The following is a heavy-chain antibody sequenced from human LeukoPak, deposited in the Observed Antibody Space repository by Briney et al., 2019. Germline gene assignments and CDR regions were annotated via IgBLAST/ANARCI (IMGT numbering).Heavy chain of an antibody. D-gene: IGHD6-19*01. V-gene: IGHV3-21*01. CDR2: ISSSSSYK. Sequence: GGSLRLSCAASGFTFSSYSMNWVRQAPGKGLEWVSSISSSSSYKYYADSVKGRFTISRDNAKNTLYLQMNSLRAEDTAVYYCARGYSSGLHFDYWGQGTLVTVSS. J-gene: IGHJ4*02. CDR3: ARGYSSGLHFDY. CDR1: GFTFSSYS.